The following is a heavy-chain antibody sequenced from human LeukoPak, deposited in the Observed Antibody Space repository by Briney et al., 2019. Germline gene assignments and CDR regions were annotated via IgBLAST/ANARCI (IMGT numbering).Heavy chain of an antibody. Sequence: GGSLRLSCAASGFSFKTYAMHWVRQAPGKGLEWVAVVSNDAYNKYYADSVKGRFTISRDNPKNTLYLQMNSLRGEDTAVYYCARDFSGASRIDYWGQGTLVTVSS. CDR1: GFSFKTYA. V-gene: IGHV3-30*04. J-gene: IGHJ4*02. CDR2: VSNDAYNK. D-gene: IGHD1-26*01. CDR3: ARDFSGASRIDY.